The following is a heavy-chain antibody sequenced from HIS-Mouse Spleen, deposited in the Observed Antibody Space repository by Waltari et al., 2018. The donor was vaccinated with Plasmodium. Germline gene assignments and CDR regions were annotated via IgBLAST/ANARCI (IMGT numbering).Heavy chain of an antibody. V-gene: IGHV1-2*02. CDR2: KHPNSGGT. Sequence: QVQLVQSGAEVKKPGASVKVSCKASGYTFTGYYMHWVRQAPGQGLEWRGWKHPNSGGTNKEQKVEGRVTMTRDTSISTAYMELSRLRADDTAVYYCARVLGYKAAAGTFVEYFQHWGQGTLVTVSS. CDR3: ARVLGYKAAAGTFVEYFQH. J-gene: IGHJ1*01. CDR1: GYTFTGYY. D-gene: IGHD6-13*01.